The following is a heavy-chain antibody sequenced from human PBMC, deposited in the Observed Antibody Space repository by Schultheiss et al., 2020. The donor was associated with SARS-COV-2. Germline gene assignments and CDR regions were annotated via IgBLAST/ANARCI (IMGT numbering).Heavy chain of an antibody. V-gene: IGHV3-30*04. CDR3: TTDSAPAFGLDV. Sequence: GGSLRLSCAASGFTFSDYAMQWVRQAPGKGLEWVALISFDGINEYYADSVKGRFTISRDNAKNTLYLQMNSLKTEDTAVYYCTTDSAPAFGLDVWGQGTTVTVSS. D-gene: IGHD1-14*01. CDR2: ISFDGINE. CDR1: GFTFSDYA. J-gene: IGHJ6*02.